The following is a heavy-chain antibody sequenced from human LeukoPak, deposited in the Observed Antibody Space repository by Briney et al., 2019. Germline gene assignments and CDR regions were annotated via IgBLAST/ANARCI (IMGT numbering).Heavy chain of an antibody. J-gene: IGHJ6*03. D-gene: IGHD4-17*01. V-gene: IGHV4-39*07. CDR3: ARTIDYVALGPYLYYYYMDV. CDR2: IHYSGST. Sequence: SETLSLTCTVSGGSISSSSYYWGWIRQPPGKGLEWIGNIHYSGSTYYNPSLKSRVTISVDTSKNQFSLKLSSVTAADTAVYYCARTIDYVALGPYLYYYYMDVWGKGTTVTVSS. CDR1: GGSISSSSYY.